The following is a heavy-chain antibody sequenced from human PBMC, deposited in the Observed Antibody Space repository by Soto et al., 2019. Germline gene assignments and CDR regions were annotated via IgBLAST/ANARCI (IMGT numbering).Heavy chain of an antibody. CDR2: IDPSDSYT. D-gene: IGHD3-22*01. Sequence: GESLKISCKGSGYSFTSYWISWVRQMPGKGLEWMGRIDPSDSYTNYSPSFQGHVTISADKSISTAYLQWSSLKASDTAMYYCARSRNYYDSSGPVGYWGQGTLVTVSS. CDR1: GYSFTSYW. CDR3: ARSRNYYDSSGPVGY. V-gene: IGHV5-10-1*01. J-gene: IGHJ4*02.